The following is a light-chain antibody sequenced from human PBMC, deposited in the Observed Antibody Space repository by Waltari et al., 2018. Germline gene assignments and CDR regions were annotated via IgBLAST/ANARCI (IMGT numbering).Light chain of an antibody. CDR1: SSDVGGYNY. V-gene: IGLV2-14*03. Sequence: QSALTQPASVSGSPGQSITISCTGTSSDVGGYNYVSWHRQYPGKAPELIIYEVSNRPSGVSNLFSGSKSGNTASLTISGLQADDEADYYCSSYTSISPYVFGTGTEVSVL. J-gene: IGLJ1*01. CDR2: EVS. CDR3: SSYTSISPYV.